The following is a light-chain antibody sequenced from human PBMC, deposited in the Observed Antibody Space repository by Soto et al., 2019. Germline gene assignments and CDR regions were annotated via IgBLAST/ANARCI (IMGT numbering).Light chain of an antibody. CDR1: QSVGSIY. CDR3: QQYGGSPRT. Sequence: EVVLTQSPCTLSLSPGERATISCRASQSVGSIYVAWYQQKPGQAPLLLISGASSWASGVPYRFTGSGSGTEFTLTISSLEPEDFALYYCQQYGGSPRTFGRGTQVEIK. CDR2: GAS. J-gene: IGKJ4*02. V-gene: IGKV3-20*01.